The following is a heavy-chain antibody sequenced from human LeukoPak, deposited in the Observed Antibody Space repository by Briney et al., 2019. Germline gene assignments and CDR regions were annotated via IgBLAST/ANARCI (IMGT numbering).Heavy chain of an antibody. D-gene: IGHD4-17*01. CDR3: ASSTTVTPYYFDY. CDR2: IYYSGST. Sequence: PSETLSLTCTVSGGSISSGGYYWSWIRQHPGKGLEWIGYIYYSGSTYYNPSLKSRVTISVDTSKNQFSLKLSPVTAADTAVYYCASSTTVTPYYFDYWGQGTLVTVSS. V-gene: IGHV4-31*03. J-gene: IGHJ4*02. CDR1: GGSISSGGYY.